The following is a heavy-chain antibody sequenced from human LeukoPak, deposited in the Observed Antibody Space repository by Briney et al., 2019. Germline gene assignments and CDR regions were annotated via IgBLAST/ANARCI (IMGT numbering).Heavy chain of an antibody. Sequence: SGGSLRLSCAASGFTFSSSGMHWVRQAPGKGLEWVAVISYDGGNEYYADSVKGRITISRDNSKNTLFLQMNSLRAEDTAVYYCAKDRSGGHLAYYGMAVWGQGTTVTVSS. CDR3: AKDRSGGHLAYYGMAV. V-gene: IGHV3-30*18. CDR1: GFTFSSSG. D-gene: IGHD3-10*01. CDR2: ISYDGGNE. J-gene: IGHJ6*02.